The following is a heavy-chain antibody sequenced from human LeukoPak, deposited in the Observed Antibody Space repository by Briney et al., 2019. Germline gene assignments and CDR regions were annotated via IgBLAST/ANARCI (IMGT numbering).Heavy chain of an antibody. CDR1: GGSFSGYY. CDR3: ARANPHRYCSGGSCYSMDY. V-gene: IGHV4-34*01. D-gene: IGHD2-15*01. Sequence: SETLSLTCAVYGGSFSGYYWSWIRQPPGKGLEWIGEINHSGSTNYNPSLKSRVTISVDTSKNQFSLKLSSVTAADTAVYYCARANPHRYCSGGSCYSMDYWGQGTLVTVSS. J-gene: IGHJ4*02. CDR2: INHSGST.